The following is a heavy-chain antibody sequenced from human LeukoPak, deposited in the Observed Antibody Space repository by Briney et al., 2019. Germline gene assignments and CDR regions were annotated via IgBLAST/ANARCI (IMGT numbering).Heavy chain of an antibody. CDR2: VYYTGRT. Sequence: SETLSLTCTVSGDFISSSSYYLGWIRQPPGKGLEWIGDVYYTGRTYYNPSLKSRVFISIDTSNNYFSLNLNFVTAADTAVYYCARRRYYDSTGYFEWGRGSLVTVSS. V-gene: IGHV4-39*02. CDR1: GDFISSSSYY. J-gene: IGHJ1*01. D-gene: IGHD3-22*01. CDR3: ARRRYYDSTGYFE.